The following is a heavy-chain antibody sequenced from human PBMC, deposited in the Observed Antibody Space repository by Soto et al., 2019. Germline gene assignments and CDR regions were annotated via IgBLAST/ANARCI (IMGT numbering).Heavy chain of an antibody. Sequence: SLRLSCAASGFTFSSYAMHWVRQAPGKGLEWVAVISYDGSNKYYADSVKGRFTISRDNSKNTLYLQMNSLRAEDTAVYYCARVVVINSEAAASRYFDYWGQGTLVTVSS. CDR1: GFTFSSYA. J-gene: IGHJ4*02. CDR2: ISYDGSNK. CDR3: ARVVVINSEAAASRYFDY. D-gene: IGHD2-21*01. V-gene: IGHV3-30-3*01.